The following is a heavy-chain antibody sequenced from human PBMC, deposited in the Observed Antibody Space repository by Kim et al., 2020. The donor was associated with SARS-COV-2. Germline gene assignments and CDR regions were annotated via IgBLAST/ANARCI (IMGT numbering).Heavy chain of an antibody. CDR3: ARASGITMIVVVTAYGMDV. J-gene: IGHJ6*04. CDR2: INPSGGST. D-gene: IGHD3-22*01. CDR1: GYTFTSYY. V-gene: IGHV1-46*01. Sequence: ASVKVSCKASGYTFTSYYMHWVRQAPGQGLEWMGIINPSGGSTSYAQKFQGRVTMTRDTSTSTVYMELSSLRSEDTAVYYCARASGITMIVVVTAYGMDVWGKGTTVTVSS.